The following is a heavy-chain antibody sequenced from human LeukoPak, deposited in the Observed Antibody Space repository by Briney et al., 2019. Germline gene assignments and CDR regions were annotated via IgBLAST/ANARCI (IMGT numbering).Heavy chain of an antibody. J-gene: IGHJ6*03. CDR3: AREHCSGGSCYSIYYYYYMDV. D-gene: IGHD2-15*01. V-gene: IGHV4-4*07. CDR1: GGSISSYY. Sequence: SETLSLTCTVSGGSISSYYWSWIRQPAGKGLEWIGRIYISGSTNYNPSLKSRVTMSVDTSKNQFSLKLSSVTAADTAVYYCAREHCSGGSCYSIYYYYYMDVWGKGTTVTVSS. CDR2: IYISGST.